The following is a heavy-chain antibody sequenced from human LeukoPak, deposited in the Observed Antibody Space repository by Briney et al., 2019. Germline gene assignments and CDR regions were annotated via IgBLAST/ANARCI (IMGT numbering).Heavy chain of an antibody. D-gene: IGHD3-3*01. CDR1: GGSISSYY. CDR3: ARLRGFGVITAYYYAMDA. CDR2: IYSSGST. V-gene: IGHV4-59*08. J-gene: IGHJ6*02. Sequence: PSETLSLTCTVSGGSISSYYWSWIRQPPGKGLEWIGYIYSSGSTNYNPSLKSRVTISLDTSKSQFSLKLSSVTAADTAVYYCARLRGFGVITAYYYAMDAWGQGTTVTVSS.